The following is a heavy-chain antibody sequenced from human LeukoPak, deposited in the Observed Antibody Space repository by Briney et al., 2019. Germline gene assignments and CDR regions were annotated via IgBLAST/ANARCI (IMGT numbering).Heavy chain of an antibody. CDR1: GGSISSYY. D-gene: IGHD6-19*01. J-gene: IGHJ4*02. V-gene: IGHV4-59*08. CDR2: IYYSGST. Sequence: PSETLSLTCTVPGGSISSYYWSWIRQPPGKGLEWIGFIYYSGSTNYNPSLKSRLTISVDTSKNQFSLRLTSVTAADTAVYYCARHLGVTGTFDYWGQGALVTVSS. CDR3: ARHLGVTGTFDY.